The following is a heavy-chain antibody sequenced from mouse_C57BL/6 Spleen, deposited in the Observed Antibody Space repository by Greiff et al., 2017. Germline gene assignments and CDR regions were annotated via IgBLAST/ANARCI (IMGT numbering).Heavy chain of an antibody. CDR3: ARSPSLLGDYVDY. D-gene: IGHD2-1*01. J-gene: IGHJ2*01. Sequence: QVTLKESGPGILQSSQTLSLTCSFSGFSLSTSGMGVSWIRQPSGKGLEWLAHIYWDDDKRYNPSLKSRLTIPKDTSRNQVFLKITGVDTADTATYYCARSPSLLGDYVDYWGQGTTLTVSS. CDR2: IYWDDDK. V-gene: IGHV8-12*01. CDR1: GFSLSTSGMG.